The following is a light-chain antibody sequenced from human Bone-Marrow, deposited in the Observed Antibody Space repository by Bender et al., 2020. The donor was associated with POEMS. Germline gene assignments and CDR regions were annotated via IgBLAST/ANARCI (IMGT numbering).Light chain of an antibody. J-gene: IGLJ3*02. CDR2: VNSDGSH. CDR3: STWDDRLNAWL. CDR1: SGHSGYA. Sequence: QLGLTQSPSASASPGASVRLTCTLSSGHSGYAIAWHQQQPEKGPRYLMRVNSDGSHTKGDGIPDRFSASSSGAERYLSISGLQSEDAADYYCSTWDDRLNAWLFGGGTKLTVL. V-gene: IGLV4-69*01.